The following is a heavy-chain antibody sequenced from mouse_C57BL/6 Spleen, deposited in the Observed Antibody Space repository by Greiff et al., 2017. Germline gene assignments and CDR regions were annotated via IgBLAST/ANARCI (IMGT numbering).Heavy chain of an antibody. CDR3: ARWGLLVY. V-gene: IGHV1-80*01. CDR1: GYAFSSYW. Sequence: VHLVESGAELVKPGASVKISCKASGYAFSSYWMNWVKQRPGKGLEWIGQIYPGDGDTNYNGKFKGKATLTADKSSSTAYMQLSSLTSEDSAVYFCARWGLLVYWGQGTLVTVSA. D-gene: IGHD2-3*01. CDR2: IYPGDGDT. J-gene: IGHJ3*01.